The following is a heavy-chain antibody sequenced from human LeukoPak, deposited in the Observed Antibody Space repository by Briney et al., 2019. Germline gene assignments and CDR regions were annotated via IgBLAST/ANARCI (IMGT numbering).Heavy chain of an antibody. CDR3: ARQYYDILTGPNWFDS. Sequence: GESLKISCKGSGYSFTSYWIGWVRQMPGKGLEWMGIIYPGDSNTRYSPSFQGQVTISADKSISTAYLQWSGLKASDTATYYCARQYYDILTGPNWFDSWGQGTLVTVSS. CDR1: GYSFTSYW. J-gene: IGHJ5*01. CDR2: IYPGDSNT. D-gene: IGHD3-9*01. V-gene: IGHV5-51*01.